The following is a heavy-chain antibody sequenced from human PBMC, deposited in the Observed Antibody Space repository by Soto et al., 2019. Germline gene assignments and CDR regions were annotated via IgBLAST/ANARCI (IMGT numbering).Heavy chain of an antibody. Sequence: GESLKISCKGSGYSFTSYWISWVRQMPGKGLEWMGRIDPSDSYTNYSPSFQGHATISADKSISTAYLQWSSLKASDTAMYYCARSPLGYSSSWYYYGMDVWGQGTTVTVSS. V-gene: IGHV5-10-1*01. CDR2: IDPSDSYT. CDR3: ARSPLGYSSSWYYYGMDV. D-gene: IGHD6-13*01. CDR1: GYSFTSYW. J-gene: IGHJ6*02.